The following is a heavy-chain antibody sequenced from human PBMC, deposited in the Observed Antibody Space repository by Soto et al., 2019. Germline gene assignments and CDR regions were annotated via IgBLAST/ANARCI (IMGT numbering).Heavy chain of an antibody. J-gene: IGHJ4*02. CDR2: IIPILGIA. D-gene: IGHD2-15*01. CDR1: GGTFSSYT. Sequence: QVQLVQSGAEVKKPGSSVKVSCKASGGTFSSYTISWVRQAPGQGLEWMGRIIPILGIANYAQKFQGRVTITADKSTSTAYMELSSLRSEDTAVYYCARDVVVVAATLYFDYWGQGTLGTVSS. CDR3: ARDVVVVAATLYFDY. V-gene: IGHV1-69*08.